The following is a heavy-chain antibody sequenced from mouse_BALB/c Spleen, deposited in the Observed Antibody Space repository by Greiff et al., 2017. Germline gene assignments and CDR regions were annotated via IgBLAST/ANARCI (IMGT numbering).Heavy chain of an antibody. D-gene: IGHD1-1*01. CDR3: ARDYYGSSYGWYFDV. V-gene: IGHV1-4*01. CDR2: INPSSGYT. Sequence: QVQLKESGAELARPGASVKMSCKASGYTFTSYTMHWVKQRPGQGLEWIGYINPSSGYTNYNQKFKDKATLTADKSSSTAYMQLSSLTSEDSAVYYCARDYYGSSYGWYFDVWGAGTTVTVSS. J-gene: IGHJ1*01. CDR1: GYTFTSYT.